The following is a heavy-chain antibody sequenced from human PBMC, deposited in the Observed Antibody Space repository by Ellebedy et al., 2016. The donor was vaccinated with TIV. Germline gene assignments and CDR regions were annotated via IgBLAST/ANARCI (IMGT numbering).Heavy chain of an antibody. J-gene: IGHJ4*02. V-gene: IGHV4-31*03. D-gene: IGHD5-18*01. CDR3: ARTAMVHLYFDY. CDR2: IYYSGST. Sequence: SETLSLXCTVSGGSISSGGYYWSWIRQHPGKGLEWIGYIYYSGSTYYNPSLKSRVTISVDTSKNQFSLKLSSVTAADTAVYYCARTAMVHLYFDYWGQGTLVTGSS. CDR1: GGSISSGGYY.